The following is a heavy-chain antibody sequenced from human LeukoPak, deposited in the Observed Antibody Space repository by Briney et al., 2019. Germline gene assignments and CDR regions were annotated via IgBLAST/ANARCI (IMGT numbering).Heavy chain of an antibody. D-gene: IGHD6-19*01. CDR1: GFTFSSYG. Sequence: QSGKSLRLSCAASGFTFSSYGMHWVRQAPGKGLEWVAVIWYDGSNKYYADSVKGRFTISRDNSKNTLSLQINSLRAEDTAVYYCARFLYSSGLDYWGQGTLVAVSS. CDR3: ARFLYSSGLDY. CDR2: IWYDGSNK. V-gene: IGHV3-33*01. J-gene: IGHJ4*02.